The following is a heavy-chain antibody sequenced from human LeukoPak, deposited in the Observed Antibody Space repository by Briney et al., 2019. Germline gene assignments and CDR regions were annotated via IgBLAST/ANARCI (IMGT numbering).Heavy chain of an antibody. CDR3: ARIARYYGSGRHRAPLDY. CDR1: GFTFSSYA. D-gene: IGHD3-10*01. CDR2: ISYDGSNK. Sequence: GRSLRLSCTASGFTFSSYAMHWVRQAPGKGLEWVAVISYDGSNKYYADSVKGRFTISRDNSKNTLYLQMNSLRAEDTAVYYCARIARYYGSGRHRAPLDYWGQGTLVTVSS. J-gene: IGHJ4*02. V-gene: IGHV3-30*01.